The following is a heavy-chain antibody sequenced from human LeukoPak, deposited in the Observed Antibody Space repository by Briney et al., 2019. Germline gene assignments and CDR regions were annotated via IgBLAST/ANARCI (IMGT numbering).Heavy chain of an antibody. CDR1: GGSIFSYY. Sequence: PSETLSLTCTVSGGSIFSYYWSWIRQPAGKGLEWIGRIYTSGSTNYNPSLKSRVTMSVDTSKNQFSLKLSSVTAADTAVYYCARGSIVVVTADDAFDIWGQGTMVTVSS. CDR2: IYTSGST. J-gene: IGHJ3*02. D-gene: IGHD2-21*02. CDR3: ARGSIVVVTADDAFDI. V-gene: IGHV4-4*07.